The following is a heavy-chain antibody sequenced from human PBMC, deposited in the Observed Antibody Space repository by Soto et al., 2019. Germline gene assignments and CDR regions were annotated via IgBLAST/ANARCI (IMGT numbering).Heavy chain of an antibody. V-gene: IGHV4-39*01. Sequence: SETLSLTCTVSGGSVSSNSYSWGWIRQSPGKGLEWIGTIYSSENTYYNPSLLSRVTISVDTSKNEFSLKLSSVTAADTAVYYCAVHIVVVVAATNWFDPRGQRILVTVSS. CDR2: IYSSENT. CDR3: AVHIVVVVAATNWFDP. J-gene: IGHJ5*02. CDR1: GGSVSSNSYS. D-gene: IGHD2-15*01.